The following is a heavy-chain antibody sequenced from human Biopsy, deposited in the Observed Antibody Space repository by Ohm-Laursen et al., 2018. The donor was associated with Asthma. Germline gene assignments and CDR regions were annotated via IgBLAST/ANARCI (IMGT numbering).Heavy chain of an antibody. J-gene: IGHJ5*02. CDR2: LYWDDYN. CDR1: GFSLRTPGVG. Sequence: TQTLTLTCSFSGFSLRTPGVGVGWIRQSPGKALEWLALLYWDDYNLFRPSLKRRLTITKDPSKNQVVLTMTKMDPGYSGTYYCALSQDSGFDDHSPSWFDPWGQGTLVTVSS. D-gene: IGHD3-9*01. V-gene: IGHV2-5*02. CDR3: ALSQDSGFDDHSPSWFDP.